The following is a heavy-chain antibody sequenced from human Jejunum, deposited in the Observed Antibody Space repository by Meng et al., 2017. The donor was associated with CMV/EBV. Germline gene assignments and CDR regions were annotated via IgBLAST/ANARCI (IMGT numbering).Heavy chain of an antibody. V-gene: IGHV4-39*07. CDR1: GGYISSGSYY. D-gene: IGHD2-15*01. J-gene: IGHJ4*02. CDR3: ARSIISAATGY. Sequence: CTVSGGYISSGSYYWGWIRQPPGKGLEWIGSLYYDGSTYYNPSLKSRVTISVDTSKNQYSLNLISVTAADTAVYYCARSIISAATGYWGQGTLVTVSS. CDR2: LYYDGST.